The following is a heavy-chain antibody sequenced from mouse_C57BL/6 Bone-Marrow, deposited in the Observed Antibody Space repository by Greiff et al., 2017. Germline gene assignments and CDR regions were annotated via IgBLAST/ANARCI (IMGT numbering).Heavy chain of an antibody. J-gene: IGHJ2*01. CDR2: INPNNGGT. CDR3: ARSYIYYYGSSLDY. CDR1: GYTFTDYY. Sequence: VQLQQSGPELVKPGASVKISCKASGYTFTDYYMNWVKQSHGKSLEWIGDINPNNGGTSYNQKFKGKATLTVAKSSSTAYMELRSLTSEDSAVYYCARSYIYYYGSSLDYWGQGTTLTVSS. V-gene: IGHV1-26*01. D-gene: IGHD1-1*01.